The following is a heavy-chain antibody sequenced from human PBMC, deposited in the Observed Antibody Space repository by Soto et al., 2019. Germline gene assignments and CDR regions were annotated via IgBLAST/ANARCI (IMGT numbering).Heavy chain of an antibody. CDR2: INHSGST. V-gene: IGHV4-34*01. D-gene: IGHD2-8*02. CDR3: ARDKITGLFDY. J-gene: IGHJ4*02. CDR1: GGSFSGYY. Sequence: PSETLSLTCAVYGGSFSGYYWTWIRQPPGTGLEWIGEINHSGSTNHNPSLKSRVTISVDTSKNQFSLKLTSVTAADTAVDYCARDKITGLFDYWGQGTLVTVSS.